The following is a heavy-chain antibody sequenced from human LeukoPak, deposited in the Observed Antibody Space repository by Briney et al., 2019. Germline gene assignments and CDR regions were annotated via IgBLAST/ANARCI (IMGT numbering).Heavy chain of an antibody. V-gene: IGHV3-7*03. Sequence: GGSLRLSCIASGFTFRNYGMSWVRQAPGKGLEWVANIKEDGSEKHYVDSVKGRFTISRDNAKNSLYLQMNSLRAEDTAIYYCARGGWGFDYWGQGTLVTVSS. J-gene: IGHJ4*02. D-gene: IGHD7-27*01. CDR1: GFTFRNYG. CDR3: ARGGWGFDY. CDR2: IKEDGSEK.